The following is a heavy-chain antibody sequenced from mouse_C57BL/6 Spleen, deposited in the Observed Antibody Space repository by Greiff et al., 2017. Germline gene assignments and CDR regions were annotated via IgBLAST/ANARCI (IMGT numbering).Heavy chain of an antibody. V-gene: IGHV8-8*01. J-gene: IGHJ2*01. Sequence: QVTLKESGPGILQPSQTLSLTCSFSGFSLSTFGMGVVWLRQPSGKGLVWLAHIWWDDDKYYNPALKRWLTNAKATSKTQVVHKIANVDTADTATYYCARIRPSDFDDWGQGTTLTVSS. CDR1: GFSLSTFGMG. CDR3: ARIRPSDFDD. CDR2: IWWDDDK.